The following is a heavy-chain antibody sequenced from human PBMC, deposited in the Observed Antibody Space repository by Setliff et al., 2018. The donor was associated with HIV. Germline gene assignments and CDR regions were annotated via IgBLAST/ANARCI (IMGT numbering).Heavy chain of an antibody. CDR2: IFSNDEK. V-gene: IGHV2-26*01. CDR3: ARHSITSLSWFDP. CDR1: GFSLSNARMS. D-gene: IGHD6-6*01. J-gene: IGHJ5*02. Sequence: SGPTLVNPTETLTLTCTVSGFSLSNARMSVSWIRQPPGKALECLAHIFSNDEKSYSTSLKSRLTISKDTSKSQVVLTMTNMDPVDTATYYCARHSITSLSWFDPWGQGTLVTVSS.